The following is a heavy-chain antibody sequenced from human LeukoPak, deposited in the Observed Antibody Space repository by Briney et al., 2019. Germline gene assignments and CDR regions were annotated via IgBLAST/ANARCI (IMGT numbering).Heavy chain of an antibody. D-gene: IGHD3-10*01. J-gene: IGHJ4*02. CDR2: ISSSSSTI. CDR1: GFTFSSYS. Sequence: PGGSLRLSCAASGFTFSSYSMNWVRQAPGKGLEWVSYISSSSSTIYYADSVKGRFTISRDNAKNSLYLQMNSLRAEDTAVYYCARDDTMVRGVIIRVGFDYWGQGTLVTVSS. CDR3: ARDDTMVRGVIIRVGFDY. V-gene: IGHV3-48*04.